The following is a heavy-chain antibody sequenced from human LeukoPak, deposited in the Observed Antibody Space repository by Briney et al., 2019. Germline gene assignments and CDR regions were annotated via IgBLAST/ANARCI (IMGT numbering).Heavy chain of an antibody. V-gene: IGHV3-21*01. Sequence: PGGSLRLSCAASGFTFSSYSMNWVRQAPGKGLEWVSSISSSSSYIYYADSVKGRFTISRDNAKNSLYLQMNSLRAEDTAVYYCARGGTGYSYYYYMDVWGKGTTVTVSS. CDR2: ISSSSSYI. D-gene: IGHD1-1*01. CDR3: ARGGTGYSYYYYMDV. J-gene: IGHJ6*03. CDR1: GFTFSSYS.